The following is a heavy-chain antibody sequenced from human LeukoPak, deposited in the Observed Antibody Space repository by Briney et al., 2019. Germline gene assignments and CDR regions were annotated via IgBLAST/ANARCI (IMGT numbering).Heavy chain of an antibody. CDR2: ISGYNGNT. V-gene: IGHV1-18*04. CDR3: ARGVWRWKPPHDAFDI. J-gene: IGHJ3*02. D-gene: IGHD2-21*01. Sequence: ASVKVSCKASGYTFTSYGIVWVRQAPGQGLEWMGWISGYNGNTNYAQKFQGRVAMTTDTSTSTAYMELRSLRSDDSAMYYCARGVWRWKPPHDAFDIWGQGTMVTVSS. CDR1: GYTFTSYG.